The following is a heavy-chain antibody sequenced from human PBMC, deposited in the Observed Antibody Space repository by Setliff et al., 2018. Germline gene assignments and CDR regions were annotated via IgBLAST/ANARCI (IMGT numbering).Heavy chain of an antibody. D-gene: IGHD3-22*01. J-gene: IGHJ4*02. CDR1: GFTISYYA. Sequence: GSLRLSCAASGFTISYYAIHWVRQAPGKGLEWVAVSRYAENYQYYADSVKGRFTISRDNAKNSLYLLMKSVRVDDTAVYYCARSINGYQQRYDIWGQGALVTV. V-gene: IGHV3-30-3*01. CDR2: SRYAENYQ. CDR3: ARSINGYQQRYDI.